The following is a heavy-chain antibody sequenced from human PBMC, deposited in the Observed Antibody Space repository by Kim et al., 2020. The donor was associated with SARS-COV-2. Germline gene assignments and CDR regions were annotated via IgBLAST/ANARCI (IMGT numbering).Heavy chain of an antibody. Sequence: SETLSLTCTVSGGSISYYYWSWIRQPPGKGLEWIGYIYYSGSTYYNPSLKSRVTISVDTSKNQFSLKLSSVTAADTAVYYCARVTTDPGKAFDIWGQGTTVTDSS. V-gene: IGHV4-59*13. J-gene: IGHJ3*02. D-gene: IGHD4-17*01. CDR1: GGSISYYY. CDR2: IYYSGST. CDR3: ARVTTDPGKAFDI.